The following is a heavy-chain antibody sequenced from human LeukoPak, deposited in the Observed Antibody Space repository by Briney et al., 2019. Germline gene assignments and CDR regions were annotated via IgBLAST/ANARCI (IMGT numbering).Heavy chain of an antibody. D-gene: IGHD6-19*01. Sequence: ASVKVSCKASGYSFTSYAMNWVRQAPGQGLEWMGWINTNTGNPTYAQGFTGRCVCSLDTSVSTAYLQISSLKAEDTAVYSCARVAEYSSGWYDPFDYWGQGTLVTVSS. CDR2: INTNTGNP. CDR1: GYSFTSYA. V-gene: IGHV7-4-1*02. CDR3: ARVAEYSSGWYDPFDY. J-gene: IGHJ4*02.